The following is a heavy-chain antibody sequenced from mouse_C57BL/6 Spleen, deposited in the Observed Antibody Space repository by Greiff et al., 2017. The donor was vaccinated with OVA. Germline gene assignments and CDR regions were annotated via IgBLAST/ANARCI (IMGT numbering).Heavy chain of an antibody. J-gene: IGHJ3*01. D-gene: IGHD3-2*02. CDR2: ISSGSSTI. Sequence: EVKLVESGGGLVKPGGSLKLSCAASGFTFSDYGMHWVRQAPEKGLEWVAYISSGSSTIYYADTVKGRFTISRDNAKNTLFLQMTSLRSEDTAMYYCARGAQATGAWFAYWGQGTLVTVSA. CDR1: GFTFSDYG. V-gene: IGHV5-17*01. CDR3: ARGAQATGAWFAY.